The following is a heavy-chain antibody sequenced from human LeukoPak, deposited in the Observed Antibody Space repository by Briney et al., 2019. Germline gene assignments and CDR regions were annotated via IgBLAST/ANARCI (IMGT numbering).Heavy chain of an antibody. CDR3: ARADGGAFDY. J-gene: IGHJ4*02. CDR2: ISSSGSTI. V-gene: IGHV3-48*03. CDR1: GFTFSSYE. D-gene: IGHD2-21*01. Sequence: GGSLRLACAASGFTFSSYEMNWVRQAPGKGLEWVSYISSSGSTIYYADSVKGRFTISRDNSKNTLYLQMNSLRAEDTAVYYCARADGGAFDYWGQGTLVTVSS.